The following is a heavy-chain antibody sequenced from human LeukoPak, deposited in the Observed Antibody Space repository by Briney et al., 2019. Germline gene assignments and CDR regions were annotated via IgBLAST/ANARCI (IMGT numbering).Heavy chain of an antibody. J-gene: IGHJ4*02. D-gene: IGHD6-13*01. CDR1: GGSISSYY. V-gene: IGHV4-59*08. CDR3: ARLGPRAAAGTFDY. Sequence: SETLSLTCTVFGGSISSYYWCWIRQPPGKGLEWIGYIYYSGSTNYNPSLKSRVTISVDTSKNQFSLKLSSVTAADTAVYYCARLGPRAAAGTFDYWGQGTLVTVSS. CDR2: IYYSGST.